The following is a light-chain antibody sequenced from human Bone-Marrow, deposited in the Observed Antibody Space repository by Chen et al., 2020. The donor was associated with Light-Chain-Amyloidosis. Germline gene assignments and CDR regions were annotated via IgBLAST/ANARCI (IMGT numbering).Light chain of an antibody. CDR3: QSADTTASFRV. CDR1: VLSNQY. J-gene: IGLJ3*02. CDR2: KDK. V-gene: IGLV3-25*03. Sequence: STELTQPPPVSVSPGQTARLTCSGDVLSNQYGYWYQQKPSQPPVLLIYKDKERPSGIPERFSGSSSGTTVTLTISGVQAEDEADYYCQSADTTASFRVFGGGTKLTVL.